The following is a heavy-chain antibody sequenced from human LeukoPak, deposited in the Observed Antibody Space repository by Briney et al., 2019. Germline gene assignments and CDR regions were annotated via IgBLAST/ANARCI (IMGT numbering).Heavy chain of an antibody. V-gene: IGHV3-30-3*01. D-gene: IGHD2-15*01. CDR3: ARVGEDIVVVVAAYLDY. CDR1: GFTFSTYA. CDR2: ISYDGSDK. J-gene: IGHJ4*02. Sequence: PGRSLRLSCAASGFTFSTYAMHWVRQAPGKGLEWVAVISYDGSDKYYADSVKGRFTISRDNSKNTLYMQMNSLRAEDTAVYYCARVGEDIVVVVAAYLDYWGQGTLVTVSS.